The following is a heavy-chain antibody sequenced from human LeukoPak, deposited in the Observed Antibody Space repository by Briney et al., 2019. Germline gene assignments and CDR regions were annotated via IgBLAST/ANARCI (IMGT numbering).Heavy chain of an antibody. V-gene: IGHV4-39*01. J-gene: IGHJ4*02. CDR3: ARYVVYGSGKYYFDY. Sequence: KSSETLSFTCTVSGGSVSSTTYYWSWIRQPPGKGLEWIASINYSGSTYYNPSLKSRVTISVDTSENQFSLKLSSVTAADTAVYYCARYVVYGSGKYYFDYWGQGTLVTVSS. CDR2: INYSGST. D-gene: IGHD3-10*01. CDR1: GGSVSSTTYY.